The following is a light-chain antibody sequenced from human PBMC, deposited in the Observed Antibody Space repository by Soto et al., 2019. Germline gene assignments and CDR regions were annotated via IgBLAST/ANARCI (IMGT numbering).Light chain of an antibody. V-gene: IGKV1-39*01. CDR1: QSISSY. Sequence: DVQMTQSPSSLSASVGDRVTITCRATQSISSYLNWYQQKPGKAPKLLIYAASSLQSGVPSRFSGSGSGTDFTLTISSLQPEDFATYYCQQSYSTPPIPFGQGTRLE. CDR3: QQSYSTPPIP. CDR2: AAS. J-gene: IGKJ5*01.